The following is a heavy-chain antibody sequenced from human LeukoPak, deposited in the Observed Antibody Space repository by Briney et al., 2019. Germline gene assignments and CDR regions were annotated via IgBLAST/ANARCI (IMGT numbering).Heavy chain of an antibody. J-gene: IGHJ6*03. Sequence: GGSLRLSCAASGITFSSHAMSWVRHAPGKGLEWVSLISGSCGHTYYGDSVKGRFTISRDNATNRLYLQMNSLRPEDKAVYYCAKGGAATMRDGYNYYYYYMEVWGRGTTVTVSS. CDR2: ISGSCGHT. D-gene: IGHD5-24*01. CDR1: GITFSSHA. CDR3: AKGGAATMRDGYNYYYYYMEV. V-gene: IGHV3-23*01.